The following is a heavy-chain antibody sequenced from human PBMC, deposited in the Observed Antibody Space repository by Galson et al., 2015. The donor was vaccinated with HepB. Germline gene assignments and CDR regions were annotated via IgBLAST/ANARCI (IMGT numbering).Heavy chain of an antibody. D-gene: IGHD6-13*01. Sequence: SLRLSCAASGFTFSSYGMHWVRQAPGKGLEWVAVISYDGSNKYYADSVKGRFTISRDNSKNTLYLQMNSLRAEDTAVYYCARGGIAAAQKAFDIWGQGTMVTVSS. J-gene: IGHJ3*02. V-gene: IGHV3-30*03. CDR1: GFTFSSYG. CDR3: ARGGIAAAQKAFDI. CDR2: ISYDGSNK.